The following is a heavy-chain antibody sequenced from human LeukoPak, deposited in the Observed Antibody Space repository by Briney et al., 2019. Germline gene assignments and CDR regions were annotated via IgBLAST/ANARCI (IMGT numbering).Heavy chain of an antibody. CDR2: MNPNSGNT. V-gene: IGHV1-8*01. Sequence: ASVKVSCKSSAYTFTSYDNNLVRQATGQGLEWKGGMNPNSGNTGHAQKFQGRVTMTRNTSISRAYLELSSLRSEDTAVYYCAGGKYYDSSGYYYTNWFDPWGQGTLVTVSS. CDR3: AGGKYYDSSGYYYTNWFDP. CDR1: AYTFTSYD. J-gene: IGHJ5*02. D-gene: IGHD3-22*01.